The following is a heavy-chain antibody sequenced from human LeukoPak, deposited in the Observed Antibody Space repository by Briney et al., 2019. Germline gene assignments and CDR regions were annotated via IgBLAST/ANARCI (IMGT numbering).Heavy chain of an antibody. V-gene: IGHV3-21*01. CDR3: ASVTLRYCSGGSCYPDY. Sequence: GGSLRLSCAASGFTFSSYSMNGVRQAPGKGLEWVSSISSSSSYIYYADSVKGRFTISRDNAKNSLYLQMNSLRAEDTAVYYCASVTLRYCSGGSCYPDYWGQGTLVTVSS. CDR1: GFTFSSYS. D-gene: IGHD2-15*01. J-gene: IGHJ4*02. CDR2: ISSSSSYI.